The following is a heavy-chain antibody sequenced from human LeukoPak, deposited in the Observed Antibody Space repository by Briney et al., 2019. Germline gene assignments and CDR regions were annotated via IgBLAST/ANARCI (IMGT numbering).Heavy chain of an antibody. CDR2: LGTAGDT. J-gene: IGHJ4*02. Sequence: GGSLRLSCATSGFTLTNYAMHWVRQPAGEGLEWVSALGTAGDTFYPGSVKGRFSISRDNAKKSLFLQMNRLRVEDTAIYYCARQSTPHGNFDYWGQGTLVTVSS. D-gene: IGHD5-24*01. CDR1: GFTLTNYA. V-gene: IGHV3-13*01. CDR3: ARQSTPHGNFDY.